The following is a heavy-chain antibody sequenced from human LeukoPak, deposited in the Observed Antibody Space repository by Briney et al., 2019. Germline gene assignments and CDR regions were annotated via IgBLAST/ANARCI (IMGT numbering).Heavy chain of an antibody. CDR3: ARHGLFTYYAMDV. J-gene: IGHJ6*02. CDR2: IYYSGST. CDR1: GGSISSSSYY. Sequence: SETLSLTCTVSGGSISSSSYYWGWLRQPPGKGLEWMGSIYYSGSTYYNPPLKSRVTISVDTSKNQFSLKLSSVTAADTAVYYCARHGLFTYYAMDVWGQGTTVTVSS. V-gene: IGHV4-39*01. D-gene: IGHD2-21*01.